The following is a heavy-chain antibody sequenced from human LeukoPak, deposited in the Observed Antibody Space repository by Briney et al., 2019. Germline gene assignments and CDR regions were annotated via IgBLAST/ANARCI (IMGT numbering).Heavy chain of an antibody. CDR3: AKDIADIVVVVAATHFDRALDY. CDR1: GFTFSSYG. J-gene: IGHJ4*02. Sequence: PGGSLRLSCAASGFTFSSYGMHWVRQAPGKGLEWVAFIRYDGSNKYYADSVKGRFTISRDNSKNTLYLQMNSLRAEDTAVYYCAKDIADIVVVVAATHFDRALDYWGQGTLVTVSS. V-gene: IGHV3-30*02. D-gene: IGHD2-15*01. CDR2: IRYDGSNK.